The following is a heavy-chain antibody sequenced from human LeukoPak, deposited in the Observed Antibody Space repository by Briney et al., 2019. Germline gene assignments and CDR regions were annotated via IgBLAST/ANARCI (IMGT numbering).Heavy chain of an antibody. D-gene: IGHD7-27*01. CDR3: GTGDPRFDF. Sequence: QPGGSLRLSCAASGFSFRTYSMNWVRQAPGKGLEWVSYISGGTGVIYYTDSVKGRFTISRDDAKSSVYLQMNSLRAEDTAVYYCGTGDPRFDFWGRESWSPSPQ. CDR2: ISGGTGVI. CDR1: GFSFRTYS. J-gene: IGHJ4*02. V-gene: IGHV3-48*01.